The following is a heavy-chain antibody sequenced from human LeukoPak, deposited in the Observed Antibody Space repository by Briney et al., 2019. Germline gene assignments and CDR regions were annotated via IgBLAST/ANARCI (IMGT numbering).Heavy chain of an antibody. J-gene: IGHJ4*02. V-gene: IGHV3-53*01. CDR2: IYSGGST. CDR1: GFTVSSNY. Sequence: GRSLRLSCAASGFTVSSNYMSWVRQAPGKGLEWVSVIYSGGSTYYADSVKGRFTISRDNSKNTLYLQMNSLRVEDTAVYYCARDGFSSSWGLAYWGQGTLVTVSS. D-gene: IGHD6-13*01. CDR3: ARDGFSSSWGLAY.